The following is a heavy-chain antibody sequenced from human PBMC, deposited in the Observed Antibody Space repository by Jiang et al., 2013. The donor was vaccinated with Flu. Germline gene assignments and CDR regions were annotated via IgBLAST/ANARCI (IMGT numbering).Heavy chain of an antibody. J-gene: IGHJ6*02. Sequence: KGRFTISRDNSKNTLYLQMNSLRAEDTAVYYCARDXPPPTTGMDVWGQGTTVTVSS. V-gene: IGHV3-66*01. D-gene: IGHD1-26*01. CDR3: ARDXPPPTTGMDV.